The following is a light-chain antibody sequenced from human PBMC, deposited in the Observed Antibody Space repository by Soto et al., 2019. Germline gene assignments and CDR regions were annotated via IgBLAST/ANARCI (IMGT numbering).Light chain of an antibody. CDR1: SSDVGAYNL. Sequence: QSALTQPASVSGSPGQSITVSCTGTSSDVGAYNLVSWYQQYPGKAPRPIIYEGTKRPSGISHRFSGSKSDNTASLTISGLRAEDEAHYHCCSYAGSRTFVFGGGTKLTVL. J-gene: IGLJ3*02. CDR3: CSYAGSRTFV. V-gene: IGLV2-23*01. CDR2: EGT.